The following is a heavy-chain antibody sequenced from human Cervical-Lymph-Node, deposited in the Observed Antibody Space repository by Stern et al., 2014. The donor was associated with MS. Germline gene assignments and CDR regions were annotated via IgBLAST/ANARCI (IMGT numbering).Heavy chain of an antibody. CDR2: VSYVRRHE. V-gene: IGHV3-30*06. CDR1: GFTFSTYG. Sequence: VQLEESGGGVVQPGRSLRLSCAASGFTFSTYGMHWVRQPPGKGLEWLGVVSYVRRHELYPYPVRGRFTISRDNANNSLFLQMRSLRLEDTALYYCVRGGAISHFDNWGQGTLVTVSS. D-gene: IGHD3-16*01. J-gene: IGHJ4*02. CDR3: VRGGAISHFDN.